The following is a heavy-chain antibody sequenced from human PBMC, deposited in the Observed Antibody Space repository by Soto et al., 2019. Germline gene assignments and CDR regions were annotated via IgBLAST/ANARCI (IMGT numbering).Heavy chain of an antibody. CDR1: GFTFSSYG. J-gene: IGHJ4*02. D-gene: IGHD4-17*01. CDR2: IWYDGSNK. V-gene: IGHV3-30*02. CDR3: AHMIYGDYPYY. Sequence: GGSLRLSCAASGFTFSSYGMHWVRQAPGKGLEWVAVIWYDGSNKYYADSVKGRFTISRDNSKNTLYLQMTNMDPVDTATYYCAHMIYGDYPYYWGQGTLVTVSS.